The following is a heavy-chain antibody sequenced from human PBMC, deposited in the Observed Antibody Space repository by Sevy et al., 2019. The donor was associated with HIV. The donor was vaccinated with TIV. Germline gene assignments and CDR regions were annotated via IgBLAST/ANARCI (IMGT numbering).Heavy chain of an antibody. CDR2: IKSKTDGGTT. D-gene: IGHD3-22*01. CDR3: TTRITMIVVVITYDY. CDR1: GFTFSNAW. Sequence: GESLKISCAASGFTFSNAWMSWVRQAPGKGLEWVGRIKSKTDGGTTDYAAPLKGRFTISRDDSKNTLYLQMNSLKTEDTAVYYCTTRITMIVVVITYDYWGQGTLVTVSS. J-gene: IGHJ4*02. V-gene: IGHV3-15*01.